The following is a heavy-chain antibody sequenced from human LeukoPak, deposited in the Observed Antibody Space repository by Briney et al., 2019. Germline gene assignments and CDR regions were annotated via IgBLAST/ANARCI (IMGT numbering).Heavy chain of an antibody. CDR1: GYTFTGYY. Sequence: ASVKVSCKASGYTFTGYYMHWVRQAPGQGLEWMGWINPNSGGTNYAQKFQGRVTMTRDTSISTAYMELSRLRSDDTAVYYCARVRSGYYYYYMDVWGKGTTVTVSS. CDR2: INPNSGGT. V-gene: IGHV1-2*02. J-gene: IGHJ6*03. CDR3: ARVRSGYYYYYMDV.